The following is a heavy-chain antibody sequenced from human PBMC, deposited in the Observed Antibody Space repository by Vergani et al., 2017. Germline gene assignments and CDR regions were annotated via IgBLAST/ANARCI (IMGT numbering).Heavy chain of an antibody. D-gene: IGHD2-2*01. CDR1: GYTFTDYF. CDR2: INPNSGGT. V-gene: IGHV1-2*02. J-gene: IGHJ4*02. CDR3: ASGGTSSNRDYFDY. Sequence: QVQLLQSGAEVKKPGASVKVSCKASGYTFTDYFMHWVRQAPGQGLEWMGWINPNSGGTTYAQKFQGRVTMTRDTSISTAYMVLRNLRSDDTAVYYCASGGTSSNRDYFDYWGQGTLVTVSS.